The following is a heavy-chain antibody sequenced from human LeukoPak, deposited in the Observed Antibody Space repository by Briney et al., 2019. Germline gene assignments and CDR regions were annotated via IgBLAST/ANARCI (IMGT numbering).Heavy chain of an antibody. CDR3: STGGTYSRFDY. J-gene: IGHJ4*02. CDR1: GFTFSNAW. D-gene: IGHD1-26*01. Sequence: PGGSLRLSCAASGFTFSNAWMGWVRQAPGKGLEWVGRIKSRTEGGTTDYAAPVKGRLIISRDDSQNTLYLQMNSLKTDDTAVYYCSTGGTYSRFDYWGQGTLVTVSP. CDR2: IKSRTEGGTT. V-gene: IGHV3-15*01.